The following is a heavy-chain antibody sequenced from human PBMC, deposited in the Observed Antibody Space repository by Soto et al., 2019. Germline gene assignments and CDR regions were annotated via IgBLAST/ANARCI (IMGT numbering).Heavy chain of an antibody. CDR2: ISGSGSST. V-gene: IGHV3-23*01. CDR1: GFTFNKHA. J-gene: IGHJ4*02. CDR3: ARKHGVITAISAFGN. D-gene: IGHD6-25*01. Sequence: GGSLRLSCVASGFTFNKHALAWVRQAPGKGLEWVSAISGSGSSTYDSDSVKGRFTISRDNSNNTLYLQMNSLRAEDTAIYYCARKHGVITAISAFGNWGQGTPVTVSS.